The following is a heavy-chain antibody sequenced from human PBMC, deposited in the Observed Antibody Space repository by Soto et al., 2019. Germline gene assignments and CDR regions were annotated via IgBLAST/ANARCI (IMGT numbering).Heavy chain of an antibody. V-gene: IGHV1-69*13. J-gene: IGHJ6*02. CDR2: SIPIFGTA. CDR1: GGTFNNYP. D-gene: IGHD5-12*01. CDR3: ARGRGYSGDDHYYYFDMDV. Sequence: SVKVSCKASGGTFNNYPITWVRQAPGEGLEWMGGSIPIFGTANYAQKFQGRVTISVDESTSTAYMELSSLRSEDTAVYYCARGRGYSGDDHYYYFDMDVWGQGTTVTV.